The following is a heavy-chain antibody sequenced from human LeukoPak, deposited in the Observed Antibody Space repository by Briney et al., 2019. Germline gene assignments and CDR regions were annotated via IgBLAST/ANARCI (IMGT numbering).Heavy chain of an antibody. V-gene: IGHV4-34*01. CDR1: GGSFSGYY. CDR3: SRGTDAYKCGNS. J-gene: IGHJ4*02. D-gene: IGHD5-24*01. CDR2: IHYSGRI. Sequence: SETLSLTCAVYGGSFSGYYWTWIRQPPEKGLEWIGEIHYSGRINYNPSLKSRVTISADTSNNHFSLKMNSVTAADTAVYYCSRGTDAYKCGNSWGQGTLVTVSS.